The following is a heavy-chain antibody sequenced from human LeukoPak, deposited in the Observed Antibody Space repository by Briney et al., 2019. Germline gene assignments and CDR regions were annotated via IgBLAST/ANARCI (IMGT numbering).Heavy chain of an antibody. CDR3: ARREGDYYGSGSYYEP. Sequence: HGESLKISCKGSGYSFTSYRIGWVRQMPGKGLEWMGIIYPGDSDTRYSPSFQGQVTISADKSISTAYLQWSSLKASDTAMYYCARREGDYYGSGSYYEPWGQGTLVTVSS. CDR1: GYSFTSYR. D-gene: IGHD3-10*01. J-gene: IGHJ5*02. V-gene: IGHV5-51*01. CDR2: IYPGDSDT.